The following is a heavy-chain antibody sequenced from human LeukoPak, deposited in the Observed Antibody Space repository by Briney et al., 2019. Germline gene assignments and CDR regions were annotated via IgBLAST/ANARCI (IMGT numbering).Heavy chain of an antibody. CDR1: GFTVSNNY. V-gene: IGHV3-53*01. J-gene: IGHJ4*02. CDR2: MYSGGDT. Sequence: GGSLRLSCAASGFTVSNNYMSWIRQAPGKGLEWVSVMYSGGDTYYADSVKGRFTISRDNAKNSLYLQMNSLRAEDTAVYYCARGTMFPYYFDYWGQGTLVTVSS. D-gene: IGHD3-10*02. CDR3: ARGTMFPYYFDY.